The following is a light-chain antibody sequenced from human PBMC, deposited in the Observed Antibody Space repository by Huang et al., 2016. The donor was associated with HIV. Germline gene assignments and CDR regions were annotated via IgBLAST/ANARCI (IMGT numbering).Light chain of an antibody. V-gene: IGKV3-15*01. CDR1: QSVSSN. J-gene: IGKJ1*01. CDR2: GAS. Sequence: EIVMTQSTATLSVSPGERATLSCRARQSVSSNLAWYQQKPGQAPRLLIYGASTRATGIPAMFSGSGSGTEFTLTISSLQSEDFAVYYCQQYNNWPPWTFGQGTKVEIK. CDR3: QQYNNWPPWT.